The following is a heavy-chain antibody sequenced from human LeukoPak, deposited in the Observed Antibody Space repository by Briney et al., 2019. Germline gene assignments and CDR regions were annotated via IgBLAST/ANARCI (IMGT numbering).Heavy chain of an antibody. CDR3: ARDVASRTADF. J-gene: IGHJ4*02. CDR2: IKEDGSEK. CDR1: GFTFSTYW. Sequence: GGSLRLSCAASGFTFSTYWMSWVRQAPGKGLEWVGNIKEDGSEKYYVDSVKGLFTISRDNAKNSLYLQMNNLRTEDTAVYYCARDVASRTADFWGQGPLGTVSS. D-gene: IGHD3-3*02. V-gene: IGHV3-7*01.